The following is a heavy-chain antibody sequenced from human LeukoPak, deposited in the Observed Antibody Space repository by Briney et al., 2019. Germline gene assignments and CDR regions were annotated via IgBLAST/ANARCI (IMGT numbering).Heavy chain of an antibody. Sequence: GGSLRLSCAASGFTFTNAWMSWVRQAPGKGLEWVGRIKTKSDGGTTDYAAPVKGRFTISRDDSKNTLYLQMNSLKTEDTAVYYCAKPAVYSGGYWGQGTLVTVSS. D-gene: IGHD1-26*01. J-gene: IGHJ4*02. CDR1: GFTFTNAW. CDR3: AKPAVYSGGY. CDR2: IKTKSDGGTT. V-gene: IGHV3-15*01.